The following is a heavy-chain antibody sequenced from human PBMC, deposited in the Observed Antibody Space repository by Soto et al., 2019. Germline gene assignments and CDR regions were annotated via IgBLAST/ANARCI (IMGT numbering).Heavy chain of an antibody. V-gene: IGHV3-20*04. CDR1: GFGFDEYG. CDR3: ARDHRWGYEYGDYGDS. Sequence: EVQLVESGGGVVRPGGSLRLSCAASGFGFDEYGMSWVRQGPGKGLEWVSGINRHGDSTGYADSVKGRVTISGDNAKNSLYLQMNSLKAEDTAVYYCARDHRWGYEYGDYGDSWGQGTLVTVSS. J-gene: IGHJ4*02. D-gene: IGHD4-17*01. CDR2: INRHGDST.